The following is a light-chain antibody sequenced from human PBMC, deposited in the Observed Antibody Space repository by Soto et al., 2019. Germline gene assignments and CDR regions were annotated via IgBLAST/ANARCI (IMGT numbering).Light chain of an antibody. Sequence: QSALTQPASVSGSPGQSITISCTGISSDVGGYNYVSWYQQHPGKAPKLIIYEVSNRPSGVSNRFSGSKSGNTASLTISGLQADDEADYYCASCATSNIRDVFGTGTKVTVL. CDR2: EVS. CDR3: ASCATSNIRDV. J-gene: IGLJ1*01. CDR1: SSDVGGYNY. V-gene: IGLV2-14*01.